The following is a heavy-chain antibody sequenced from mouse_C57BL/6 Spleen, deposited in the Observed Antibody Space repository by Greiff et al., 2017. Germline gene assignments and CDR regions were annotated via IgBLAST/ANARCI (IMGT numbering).Heavy chain of an antibody. CDR1: GYSITSGYN. CDR3: AVMGDAMDY. Sequence: EVKLQESGPGLVKPSQSLSLTCSVSGYSITSGYNWNWIRQFPGNKLEWMGYISYDGINNYNPSLKNRISITRDTSKNQFFLKLNSVTTEDTATYYCAVMGDAMDYWGQGTSVTVSS. CDR2: ISYDGIN. V-gene: IGHV3-6*01. J-gene: IGHJ4*01.